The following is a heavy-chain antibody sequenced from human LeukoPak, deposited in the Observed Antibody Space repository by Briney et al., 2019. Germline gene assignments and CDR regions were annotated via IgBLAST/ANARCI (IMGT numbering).Heavy chain of an antibody. Sequence: KSPETLSLTCAVYGGSFSGYYWSWIRQPPGKGLEWIGEINHSGSTNYNPSLKSRVTISVDTSKNQFSLRLGSVTAADTAVYHCARHCCSGPAKRVFDIWGQGTMVTVSS. CDR2: INHSGST. CDR3: ARHCCSGPAKRVFDI. D-gene: IGHD2-15*01. CDR1: GGSFSGYY. J-gene: IGHJ3*02. V-gene: IGHV4-34*01.